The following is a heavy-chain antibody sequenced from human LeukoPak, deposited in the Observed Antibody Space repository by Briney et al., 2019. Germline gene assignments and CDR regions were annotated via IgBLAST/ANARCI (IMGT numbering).Heavy chain of an antibody. CDR1: GGPFSGYY. V-gene: IGHV4-34*01. Sequence: SETLSLTCAVYGGPFSGYYWSWIRQPPGKGLEWIGEINHSGSTNYNPSLKSRVTISVDTSKNQFSLKLSSVTAADTAVYYCARGRNPRYFDLWGRGTLVTVSS. D-gene: IGHD1-14*01. J-gene: IGHJ2*01. CDR2: INHSGST. CDR3: ARGRNPRYFDL.